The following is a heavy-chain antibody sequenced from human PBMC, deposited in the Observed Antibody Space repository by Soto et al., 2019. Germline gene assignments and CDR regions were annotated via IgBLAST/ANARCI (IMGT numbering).Heavy chain of an antibody. Sequence: SVKVSCKASGGTFSSYAISWVRQAPGQGLEWMGGIIPVFGTGIYAQKFQGRVTITADKSTNTAYVELSSLRSEDTAVYFCARVGGTGGYTYGLDYWGQGTLVTVSS. V-gene: IGHV1-69*06. CDR1: GGTFSSYA. CDR2: IIPVFGTG. J-gene: IGHJ4*02. CDR3: ARVGGTGGYTYGLDY. D-gene: IGHD5-18*01.